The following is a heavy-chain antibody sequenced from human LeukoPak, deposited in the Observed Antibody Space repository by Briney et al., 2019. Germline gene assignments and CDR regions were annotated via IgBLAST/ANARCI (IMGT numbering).Heavy chain of an antibody. J-gene: IGHJ4*02. V-gene: IGHV4-59*08. CDR1: GGSINNYY. CDR3: ARIHFGDYSLDY. CDR2: IYYIGNT. D-gene: IGHD4-17*01. Sequence: PSETLSLTCTVSGGSINNYYWSWIRRPPGKALEWIGYIYYIGNTNYNPSLKSRVTISVDTSRNQFFLKLSSVTAADTAVYYCARIHFGDYSLDYWGPGTLVTVSS.